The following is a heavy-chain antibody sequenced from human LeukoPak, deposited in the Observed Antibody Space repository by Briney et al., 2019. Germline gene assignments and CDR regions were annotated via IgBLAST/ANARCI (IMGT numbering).Heavy chain of an antibody. Sequence: SETLSLTCTVSGVSISSSYSYWGWIRQPPGKGLEWIGSIYYSGSTYYNPSLKSRVTISVDTSKNQFSLKLSSVTAADTAVYYCAGLAYCGGDCYSTFDYWGQGTLVTVSS. CDR3: AGLAYCGGDCYSTFDY. D-gene: IGHD2-21*02. V-gene: IGHV4-39*01. J-gene: IGHJ4*02. CDR2: IYYSGST. CDR1: GVSISSSYSY.